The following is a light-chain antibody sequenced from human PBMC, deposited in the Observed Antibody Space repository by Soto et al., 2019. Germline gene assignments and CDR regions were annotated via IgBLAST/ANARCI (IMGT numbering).Light chain of an antibody. CDR3: HQYGSSPKT. J-gene: IGKJ1*01. CDR1: QSVSSSY. V-gene: IGKV3-20*01. CDR2: GAS. Sequence: EIVLTQSPGTLSLSPGERATLSCRASQSVSSSYLAWYQQKPGQAPRLLIYGASSRATGIPDRFSGSGYGTDFTLTISRLEPEDFAVYYCHQYGSSPKTFCQGTKVEIK.